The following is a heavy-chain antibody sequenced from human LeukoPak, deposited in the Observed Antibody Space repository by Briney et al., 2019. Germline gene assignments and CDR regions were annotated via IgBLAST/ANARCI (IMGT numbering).Heavy chain of an antibody. J-gene: IGHJ4*02. CDR1: GFTFSSYA. CDR2: ISGSGGST. V-gene: IGHV3-23*01. CDR3: AKYRTRGGPRSPLDYFDY. Sequence: GGSLRLSCAASGFTFSSYAMSWVRQAPGKGLEWVSAISGSGGSTYYADSVKGRFTISRANSKNTLYLQMNSLRAEDTAVYYCAKYRTRGGPRSPLDYFDYWGQGTLVTVSS. D-gene: IGHD2-15*01.